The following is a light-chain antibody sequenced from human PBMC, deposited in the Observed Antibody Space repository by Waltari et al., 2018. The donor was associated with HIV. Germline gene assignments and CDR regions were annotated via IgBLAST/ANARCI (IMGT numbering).Light chain of an antibody. Sequence: DIQMTKSPSSLSASVGDRVTITCRASQGIRNALGWYQQKPGKAPKRLIYAASSLPSGLPSRFSGSGSGTEFTLTISSLQPEDFATYYCLQHNSDPRTFGQGTNVEIK. J-gene: IGKJ1*01. CDR1: QGIRNA. CDR2: AAS. V-gene: IGKV1-17*01. CDR3: LQHNSDPRT.